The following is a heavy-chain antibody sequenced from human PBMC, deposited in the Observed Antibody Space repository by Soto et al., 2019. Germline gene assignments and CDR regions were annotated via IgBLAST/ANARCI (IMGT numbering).Heavy chain of an antibody. J-gene: IGHJ6*03. CDR3: ARPTNTMVRGVMESYYYYYYKDV. CDR1: GGSISSSSYY. D-gene: IGHD3-10*01. Sequence: SETLSLTCTVSGGSISSSSYYWGWIRQPPGKGLEWIGSIYYSGSTYYNPSLKSRVTISVDTSKNQFSLKLSSVTAADTAVYYCARPTNTMVRGVMESYYYYYYKDVWGKGTTVTVSS. CDR2: IYYSGST. V-gene: IGHV4-39*01.